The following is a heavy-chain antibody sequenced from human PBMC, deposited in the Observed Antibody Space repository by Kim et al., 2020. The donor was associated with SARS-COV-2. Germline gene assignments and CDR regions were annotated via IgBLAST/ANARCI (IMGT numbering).Heavy chain of an antibody. CDR1: GGSISSYY. CDR2: IYYSGST. J-gene: IGHJ3*02. D-gene: IGHD2-2*01. Sequence: SETLSLTCTVSGGSISSYYWSWIRQPPGKGLEWIGYIYYSGSTNYNPSLKSRVTISVDTSKNQFSLKLSSVTAADTAVYYCARGGDSYCSSTSCPDAFDIWGQGTMVTVSS. V-gene: IGHV4-59*01. CDR3: ARGGDSYCSSTSCPDAFDI.